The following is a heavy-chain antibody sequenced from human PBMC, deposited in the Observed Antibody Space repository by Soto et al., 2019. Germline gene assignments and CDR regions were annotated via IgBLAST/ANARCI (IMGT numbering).Heavy chain of an antibody. V-gene: IGHV1-69*01. J-gene: IGHJ5*02. D-gene: IGHD6-6*01. CDR1: GGTFSGYG. Sequence: QVQLVQSGAEVKKPGSSVKVSCKASGGTFSGYGINWMRQAPGQGLEWWGGIIPTFGTTNYAPKFRGRATITADASTNTAYLDLSSLRSEDTAVYFCAREAYGSSSGSRGNWFDPWGQGTLVTVSS. CDR2: IIPTFGTT. CDR3: AREAYGSSSGSRGNWFDP.